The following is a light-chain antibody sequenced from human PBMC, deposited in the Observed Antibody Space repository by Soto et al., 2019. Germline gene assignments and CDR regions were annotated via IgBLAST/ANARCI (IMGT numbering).Light chain of an antibody. J-gene: IGKJ2*01. CDR2: GAS. CDR1: QSVTNDL. V-gene: IGKV3-20*01. Sequence: EIVLTQSPGTLSLSPGERATLSCGTSQSVTNDLLAWYQQKPGQAPSLLIYGASHRATGIPDRFSGSGSGTDFTLTISRLEPEDFAVYYCQQYGSSPRTFGQGTKLDIK. CDR3: QQYGSSPRT.